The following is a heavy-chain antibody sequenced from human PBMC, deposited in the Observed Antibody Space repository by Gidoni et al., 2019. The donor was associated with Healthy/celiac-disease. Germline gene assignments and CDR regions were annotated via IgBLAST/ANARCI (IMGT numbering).Heavy chain of an antibody. V-gene: IGHV3-21*01. CDR3: ARGGGVLGYCSGGSCPGFDY. J-gene: IGHJ4*02. D-gene: IGHD2-15*01. CDR2: ISSSSSYI. Sequence: EVQLVESGGGLVKPGGSLRLSCAASGFTFSSSSMNWVRQAPGKGLEWVSSISSSSSYIYYADSGKGRFTISRDNAKNSLYLQMNSLRAEDTAVYYCARGGGVLGYCSGGSCPGFDYWGQGTLVTVSS. CDR1: GFTFSSSS.